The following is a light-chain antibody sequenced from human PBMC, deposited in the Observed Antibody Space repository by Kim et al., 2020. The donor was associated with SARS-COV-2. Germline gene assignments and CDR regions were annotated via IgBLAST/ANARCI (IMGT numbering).Light chain of an antibody. CDR2: AAS. CDR3: QEYNNWPALS. CDR1: HSVAGN. Sequence: SPGERATRSCRASHSVAGNLAWYHQKPGPAPRLLIYAASVRATGIPARFSGSGSGTEFTLTISSLQSEDFAVYYCQEYNNWPALSFGGGTKVDIK. J-gene: IGKJ4*01. V-gene: IGKV3D-15*01.